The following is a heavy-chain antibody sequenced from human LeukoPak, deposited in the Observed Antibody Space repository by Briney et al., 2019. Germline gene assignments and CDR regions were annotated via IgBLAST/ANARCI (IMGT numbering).Heavy chain of an antibody. D-gene: IGHD2-21*02. V-gene: IGHV1-18*01. Sequence: ASVKVSFKASGYTFTSYGISWVRQAPGQGLEWMGWISAYNGNTNYAQKLQGRVTMTTDTSTSTAYMELRSLRSDDTAVYYCARDEPYMGGDGAFDIWGQGTMVTVSS. J-gene: IGHJ3*02. CDR3: ARDEPYMGGDGAFDI. CDR2: ISAYNGNT. CDR1: GYTFTSYG.